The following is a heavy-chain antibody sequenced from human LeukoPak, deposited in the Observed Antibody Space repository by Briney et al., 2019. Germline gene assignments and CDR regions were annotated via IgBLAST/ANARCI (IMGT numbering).Heavy chain of an antibody. CDR1: GGSFSGYY. D-gene: IGHD3-16*02. Sequence: SETLSLTCAVYGGSFSGYYWSWIRQPPGKGLEWIGEINHSGSTNYNPSLRSRVTISVDASKNQFSLKLSSVTAADTAVYYCARGHRDYDYVWGSYRSYYFDYWGQGTLVTVSS. V-gene: IGHV4-34*01. CDR2: INHSGST. CDR3: ARGHRDYDYVWGSYRSYYFDY. J-gene: IGHJ4*02.